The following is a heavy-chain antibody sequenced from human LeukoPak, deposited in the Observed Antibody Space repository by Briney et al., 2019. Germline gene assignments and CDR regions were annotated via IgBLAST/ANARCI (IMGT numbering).Heavy chain of an antibody. V-gene: IGHV3-48*03. CDR2: ISSSGSTI. D-gene: IGHD3-10*02. CDR3: AEPGITMIGGV. CDR1: GFTFSSYE. J-gene: IGHJ6*04. Sequence: GGSLRLSCAASGFTFSSYEMNWVRQAPGKGLEWVSYISSSGSTIYYADSVKGRFTISRDNAKNSLYLQMNSLRAEETAVYYCAEPGITMIGGVWGKGTTVTISS.